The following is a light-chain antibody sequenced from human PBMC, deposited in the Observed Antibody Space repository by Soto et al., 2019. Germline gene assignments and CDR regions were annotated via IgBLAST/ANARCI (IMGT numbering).Light chain of an antibody. V-gene: IGLV1-51*01. CDR1: SSNIGGNS. CDR2: DDN. J-gene: IGLJ1*01. Sequence: QSELRQPPSVSAAAGQKVTISCSGSSSNIGGNSVSWYQQLPGTAPKLLIYDDNKRPSGIPDRCSGSKSGTSATLGITGFQTGDEADYYCGSWDSSLSAYVFGTGTKVTVL. CDR3: GSWDSSLSAYV.